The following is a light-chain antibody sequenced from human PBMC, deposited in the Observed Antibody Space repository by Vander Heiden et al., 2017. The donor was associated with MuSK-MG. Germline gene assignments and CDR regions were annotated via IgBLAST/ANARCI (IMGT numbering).Light chain of an antibody. CDR1: QSISSNY. CDR3: QQYGTLPIT. CDR2: GVS. V-gene: IGKV3-20*01. Sequence: VLLQSPGTLSLSPGERATLSCRASQSISSNYLAWYQQKPGQAPRLLIYGVSSRATGIPARFSGSGSGTDFTLTINRLEPEDFAVYCCQQYGTLPITFGQGTRLEIK. J-gene: IGKJ5*01.